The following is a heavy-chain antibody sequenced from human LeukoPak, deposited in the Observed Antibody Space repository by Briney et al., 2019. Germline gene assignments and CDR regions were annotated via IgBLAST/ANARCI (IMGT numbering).Heavy chain of an antibody. CDR3: ATYSSLNRREFQY. D-gene: IGHD3-22*01. CDR1: GFIVSSTY. V-gene: IGHV3-53*01. Sequence: GGSLRLSCAASGFIVSSTYMSWVRQAPGKGLEWVSSIGSSGGTTYYADSVKGRFTVSRDNSKNTLYLQMNSLRAEDTAVYYCATYSSLNRREFQYWGQGTLLTVSS. CDR2: IGSSGGTT. J-gene: IGHJ1*01.